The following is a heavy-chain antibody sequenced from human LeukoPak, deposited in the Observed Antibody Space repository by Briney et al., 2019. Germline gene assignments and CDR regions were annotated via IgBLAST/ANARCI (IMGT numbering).Heavy chain of an antibody. J-gene: IGHJ4*02. V-gene: IGHV4-61*02. Sequence: PSQTLSLTCTVSGGSISSGSYYWSWIRQPAGKGLEWIGRIYTSGSTNYNPSLKSRVTTSVDTSKNQFSLKLSSVTAADTAVYYCARDRVVVVPAAQYFDYWGQGTLVTVSS. CDR1: GGSISSGSYY. D-gene: IGHD2-2*01. CDR2: IYTSGST. CDR3: ARDRVVVVPAAQYFDY.